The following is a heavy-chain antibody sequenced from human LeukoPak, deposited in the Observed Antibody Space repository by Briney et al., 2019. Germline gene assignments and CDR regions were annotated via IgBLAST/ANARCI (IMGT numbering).Heavy chain of an antibody. J-gene: IGHJ4*02. CDR2: FDPEDGET. CDR1: GYTLTELS. CDR3: ATDLIITMVRGANY. D-gene: IGHD3-10*01. V-gene: IGHV1-24*01. Sequence: PGASVKVSCKVSGYTLTELSLHWLRQAPGKGLEWMGGFDPEDGETIYEQKFQGRVTMTEDTSTDTAYMELSSLRSEDTAVYYCATDLIITMVRGANYWGQGTLVTVSS.